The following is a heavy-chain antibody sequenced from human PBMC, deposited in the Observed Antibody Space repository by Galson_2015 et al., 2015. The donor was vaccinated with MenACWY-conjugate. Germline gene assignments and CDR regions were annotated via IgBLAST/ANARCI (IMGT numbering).Heavy chain of an antibody. D-gene: IGHD4-17*01. CDR2: IYHSGST. J-gene: IGHJ4*02. V-gene: IGHV4-38-2*02. CDR1: GYSISSGYY. Sequence: ETLSLTCTVSGYSISSGYYWGWIRQPPGKGLEWIGSIYHSGSTYYDPSLKSRVTISVDTSKNQFSLKLSSVTAADTAVYYCASDVPTERTWFDYWGQGTLVTVSS. CDR3: ASDVPTERTWFDY.